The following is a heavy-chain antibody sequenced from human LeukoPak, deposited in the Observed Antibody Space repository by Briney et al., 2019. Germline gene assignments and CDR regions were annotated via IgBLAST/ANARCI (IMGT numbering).Heavy chain of an antibody. D-gene: IGHD1-26*01. V-gene: IGHV3-7*01. CDR1: GFTFSTYW. J-gene: IGHJ5*02. Sequence: GGSLRLSCAASGFTFSTYWMTWVRQAPGKGLEWVANIKEDGSKKYYVDSVRGLFTISRDNAKNSLYLQMNSLRVEDTAVYYCARDNSVGDNAWWFDPWGQGTLVTVSS. CDR3: ARDNSVGDNAWWFDP. CDR2: IKEDGSKK.